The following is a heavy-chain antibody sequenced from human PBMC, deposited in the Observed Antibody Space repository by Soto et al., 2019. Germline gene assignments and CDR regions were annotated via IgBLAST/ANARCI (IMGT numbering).Heavy chain of an antibody. CDR2: IYPGDSDT. V-gene: IGHV5-51*01. J-gene: IGHJ6*02. D-gene: IGHD2-2*01. CDR3: ARHSIVVVPAAISYYYGMDV. CDR1: GDSFTSYW. Sequence: GESLKISCKGSGDSFTSYWIGWVRQMPGKGLEWMGIIYPGDSDTRYSPSFQGQVTISADKSISTAYLQWSSLKASDTAMYYCARHSIVVVPAAISYYYGMDVWGQGTTVTVSS.